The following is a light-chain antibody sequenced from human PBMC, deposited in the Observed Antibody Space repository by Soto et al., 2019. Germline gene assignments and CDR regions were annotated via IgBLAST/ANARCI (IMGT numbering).Light chain of an antibody. CDR3: FSYAGSTYV. J-gene: IGLJ1*01. CDR2: EVS. V-gene: IGLV2-23*02. Sequence: QSALTRPASVSGSPGQSIAISCTGTSSDVGRYNYVSWYQQHPGKAPKLIIYEVSNRPSGVSNRFSGSKSGNTASLTISGLQAEDEADYYCFSYAGSTYVFGTGTKVTVL. CDR1: SSDVGRYNY.